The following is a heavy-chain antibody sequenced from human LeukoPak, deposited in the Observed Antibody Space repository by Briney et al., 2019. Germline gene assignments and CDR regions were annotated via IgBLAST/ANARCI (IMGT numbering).Heavy chain of an antibody. CDR3: AKGGSSSCCSASDY. J-gene: IGHJ4*02. CDR2: ISASGDGT. V-gene: IGHV3-23*01. D-gene: IGHD2-15*01. Sequence: GGSLRLSCAASGFTFGNYAMSWVRQVPGKGPEWVSAISASGDGTFYTNSVKGRYTVSRDNSKNMVYLQMNSLRAEDTAIYYCAKGGSSSCCSASDYWGQGTLVTVSS. CDR1: GFTFGNYA.